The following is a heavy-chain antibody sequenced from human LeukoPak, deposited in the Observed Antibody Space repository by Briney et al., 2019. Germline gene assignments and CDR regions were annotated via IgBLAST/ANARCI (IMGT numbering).Heavy chain of an antibody. V-gene: IGHV1-69*13. CDR1: GGTFSSYA. CDR3: ARVSDYGDYVFDY. CDR2: IIPIFGTA. J-gene: IGHJ4*02. Sequence: SVKVSCKASGGTFSSYAISWVRQAPGQGPEWMGGIIPIFGTANYAQKFQGRVTITADESTSTAYMELSSLRSEDTAVYYCARVSDYGDYVFDYWGQGTLVTVSS. D-gene: IGHD4-17*01.